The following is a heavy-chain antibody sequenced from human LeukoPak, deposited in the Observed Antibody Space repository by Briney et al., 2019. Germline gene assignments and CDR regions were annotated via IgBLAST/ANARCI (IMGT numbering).Heavy chain of an antibody. CDR3: AGRTYGSGSYLFHY. CDR2: ISNSGTTI. D-gene: IGHD3-10*01. J-gene: IGHJ4*02. Sequence: GGSLRLSCAASGFTFSDYYMNWIRQAPGKGLEWVSYISNSGTTIYYADSVKGRFTISRDNAKNSLYLQMNSLRAEDTAVYYCAGRTYGSGSYLFHYWGQGTLVTVSS. V-gene: IGHV3-11*01. CDR1: GFTFSDYY.